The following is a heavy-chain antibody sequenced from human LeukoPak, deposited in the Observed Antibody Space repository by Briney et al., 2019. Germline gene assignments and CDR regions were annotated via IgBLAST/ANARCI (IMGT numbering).Heavy chain of an antibody. D-gene: IGHD2-2*01. V-gene: IGHV1-69*01. CDR1: GGTFSSYA. CDR3: ARDPELRVVPAAPRYYGMDV. J-gene: IGHJ6*02. CDR2: IIPIFGTA. Sequence: ASVKVSCKASGGTFSSYAISWVRQAPGQGLEWMGGIIPIFGTANYAQKFQGRVTITADESTSTDYMELSSLRSEDTAVYYCARDPELRVVPAAPRYYGMDVWGQGTTVTVSS.